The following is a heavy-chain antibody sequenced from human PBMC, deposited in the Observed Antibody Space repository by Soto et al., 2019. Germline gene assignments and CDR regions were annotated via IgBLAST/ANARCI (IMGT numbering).Heavy chain of an antibody. CDR2: ITPFNGNT. Sequence: QMQLVQSGAEVKKTGSSVKVSCKASGYTFTYHYLHLVRQAPGQALELMGWITPFNGNTNYAQKCQDRVTITRERSMRTAYMELSSLRSEDTAMYYCASTTSLEVFNWYFDLWGRGTLVTVSS. V-gene: IGHV1-45*01. D-gene: IGHD1-1*01. CDR3: ASTTSLEVFNWYFDL. CDR1: GYTFTYHY. J-gene: IGHJ2*01.